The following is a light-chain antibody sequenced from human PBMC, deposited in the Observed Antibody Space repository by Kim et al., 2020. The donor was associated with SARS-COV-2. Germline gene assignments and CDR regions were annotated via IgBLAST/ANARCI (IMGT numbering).Light chain of an antibody. V-gene: IGKV1-39*01. CDR2: AAS. J-gene: IGKJ4*01. CDR3: QQSYSTPLT. CDR1: QTISRY. Sequence: ASVGDRVTITCRASQTISRYLNWYQQTSGKAPKLLIYAASSLQSGVPSRFSGRGSGTDFTLTISSLHPEDFATYYCQQSYSTPLTFGGGNKLEI.